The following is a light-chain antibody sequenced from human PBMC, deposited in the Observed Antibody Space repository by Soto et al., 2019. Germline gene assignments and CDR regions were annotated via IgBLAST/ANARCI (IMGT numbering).Light chain of an antibody. Sequence: HSVLTQPASVSASLGQSITISCTGTSSDVGGYNYVSWYQQRPGKAPKLIIFEVSHRPSGVSNRFSGTKSGNTASLTISGLQAEDETDYYCTSYTSSATHVFGTGTKVTVL. CDR3: TSYTSSATHV. J-gene: IGLJ1*01. CDR1: SSDVGGYNY. V-gene: IGLV2-14*01. CDR2: EVS.